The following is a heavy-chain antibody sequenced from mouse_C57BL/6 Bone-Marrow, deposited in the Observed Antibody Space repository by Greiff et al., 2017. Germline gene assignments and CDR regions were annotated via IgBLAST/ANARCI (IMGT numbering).Heavy chain of an antibody. V-gene: IGHV1-81*01. D-gene: IGHD1-1*01. Sequence: QVQLQQSGAELARPGASVKLSCKASGYTFTSYGISWVKQRPGQGLEWIGEINPRSGYTYYNEKFKGPATLTADKSSSTAYMELRRLTSEDSAVYFRARNAYYGSSYWYFDVWGKGTTVTVSS. CDR2: INPRSGYT. J-gene: IGHJ1*03. CDR3: ARNAYYGSSYWYFDV. CDR1: GYTFTSYG.